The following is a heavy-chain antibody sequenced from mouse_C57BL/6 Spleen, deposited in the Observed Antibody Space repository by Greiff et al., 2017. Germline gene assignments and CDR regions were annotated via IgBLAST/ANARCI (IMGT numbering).Heavy chain of an antibody. V-gene: IGHV1-82*01. CDR3: ARRGVVYFDY. Sequence: QVQLQQSGPELVKPGASVKISCKASGYAFSSSWMNWVKQRPGKGLEWIGRIYPGDGDTNYNGKFKGKATLTADKSSSTAYMQLSSLTSEDSAVYCCARRGVVYFDYWGQGTTLTVSS. J-gene: IGHJ2*01. CDR2: IYPGDGDT. CDR1: GYAFSSSW.